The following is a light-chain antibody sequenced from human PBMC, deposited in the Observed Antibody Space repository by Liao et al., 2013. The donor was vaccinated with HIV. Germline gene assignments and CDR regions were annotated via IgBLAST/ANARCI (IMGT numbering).Light chain of an antibody. CDR2: YDS. J-gene: IGLJ2*01. V-gene: IGLV3-21*04. Sequence: SYELAQPPSVSVAPGKTASITCGGSNIGNKIVHWYQQKPGQAPVVVIYYDSGRPLAIPERFSGSNSGNTATLTISRVEAGDEADYYCQVWDSSSDVFGGGTKLTVL. CDR1: NIGNKI. CDR3: QVWDSSSDV.